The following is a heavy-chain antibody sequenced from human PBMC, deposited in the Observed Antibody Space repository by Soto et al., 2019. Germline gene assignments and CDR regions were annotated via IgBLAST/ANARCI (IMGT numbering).Heavy chain of an antibody. J-gene: IGHJ6*02. V-gene: IGHV3-53*01. CDR1: GLTVSNAY. CDR3: VRPLPSGRNYGLDV. D-gene: IGHD3-10*01. Sequence: GSLRLSCAASGLTVSNAYMAWVRQAPGMGLEWVSVIYDNGTTYYADSVKGRFTISRDTSTNTLSLQMDSLRAEDTAVYYCVRPLPSGRNYGLDVWGQGNPGHRLL. CDR2: IYDNGTT.